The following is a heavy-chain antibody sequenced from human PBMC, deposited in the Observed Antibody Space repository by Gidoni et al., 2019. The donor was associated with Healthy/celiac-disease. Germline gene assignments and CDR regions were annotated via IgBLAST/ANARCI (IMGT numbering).Heavy chain of an antibody. J-gene: IGHJ4*02. Sequence: QAELVESGGGVVQPGRSLRLACAASGFTFRTYGMHWVRQAPGKGLEWVAVISYDGSKEYYADSVKGRFTISRDNSKNTLYLQMNSLRAEDTAVFYCAKEGSSGSFVDYWGQVTLVTVSS. D-gene: IGHD1-26*01. CDR1: GFTFRTYG. CDR2: ISYDGSKE. CDR3: AKEGSSGSFVDY. V-gene: IGHV3-30*18.